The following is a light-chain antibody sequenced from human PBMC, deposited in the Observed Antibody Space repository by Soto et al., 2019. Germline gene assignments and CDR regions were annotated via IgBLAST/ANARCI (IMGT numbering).Light chain of an antibody. J-gene: IGLJ3*02. V-gene: IGLV2-23*01. CDR2: EGS. CDR1: SSDVGSYNL. CDR3: CSYAGSSTWM. Sequence: QSVLTQPASVSGSPGQSITISCTGTSSDVGSYNLVSWYQQHPGKAPTLIIYEGSKRPSGVSNRFSGSKSGNTASLTISGLQAEDEADYSCCSYAGSSTWMFGGGTKLTVL.